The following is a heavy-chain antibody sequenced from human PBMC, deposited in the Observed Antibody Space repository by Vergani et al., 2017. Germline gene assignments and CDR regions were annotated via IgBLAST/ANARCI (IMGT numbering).Heavy chain of an antibody. V-gene: IGHV1-69*06. J-gene: IGHJ4*02. D-gene: IGHD3-10*01. CDR3: AGDRMVRGVIIGGVDY. CDR1: GGTFTSYA. Sequence: QVQLVQSGAEVKKPGSSVKVSCKASGGTFTSYAISWVRQAPGQGLEWMGGIIPIFGTANYAQKFQGRVTITADKSTSTAYMELGSLRAEDQSVDYCAGDRMVRGVIIGGVDYWGQGTLVTVSS. CDR2: IIPIFGTA.